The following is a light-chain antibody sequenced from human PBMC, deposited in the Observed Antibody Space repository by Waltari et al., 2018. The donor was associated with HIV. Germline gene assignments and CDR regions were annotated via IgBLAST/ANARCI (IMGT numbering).Light chain of an antibody. CDR3: SSYANKNGFYVV. CDR2: EVT. CDR1: NSDIGGYTY. J-gene: IGLJ2*01. V-gene: IGLV2-8*01. Sequence: QSALTQPPSASGSPGQSVTIPCTGTNSDIGGYTYVSWYQQHPGKAPKLVISEVTKRPSGVPDRFSGSKSGTTASLTVSGLQTEDEADYYCSSYANKNGFYVVFGGGTKLTVL.